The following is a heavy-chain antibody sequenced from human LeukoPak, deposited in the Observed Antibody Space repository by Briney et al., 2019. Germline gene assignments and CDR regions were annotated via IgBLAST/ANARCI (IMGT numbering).Heavy chain of an antibody. D-gene: IGHD2/OR15-2a*01. CDR2: INHSGST. CDR1: GGSFSGYY. J-gene: IGHJ5*02. Sequence: SGTLSLTCAVYGGSFSGYYWSWIRQPPGKGLEWIGEINHSGSTNSNPSLNSLATISVDTSKNQFSLQLNSVTAADTAMYYCARLSWPGRGSRFDPWGQGTLVTVSS. CDR3: ARLSWPGRGSRFDP. V-gene: IGHV4-34*01.